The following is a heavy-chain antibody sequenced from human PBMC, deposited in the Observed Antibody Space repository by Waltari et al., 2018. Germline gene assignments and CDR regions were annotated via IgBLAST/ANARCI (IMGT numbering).Heavy chain of an antibody. CDR2: IYTSGST. V-gene: IGHV4-61*02. J-gene: IGHJ3*02. D-gene: IGHD3-22*01. CDR1: GGSISSGSYY. CDR3: ARVGDYYDSSGYYWYDAFDI. Sequence: QVQLQESGPGLVKPSQTLSLTCTVSGGSISSGSYYWSWIRPPAGKGLEWIGRIYTSGSTNYNPSLKSRVTISVDTSKNQFSLKLSSVTAADTAVYYCARVGDYYDSSGYYWYDAFDIWGQGTMVTVSS.